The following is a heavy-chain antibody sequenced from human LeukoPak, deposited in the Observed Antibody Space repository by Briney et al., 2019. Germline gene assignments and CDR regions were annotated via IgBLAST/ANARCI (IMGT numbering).Heavy chain of an antibody. CDR3: ARHAGYSSSWYPAGYYYYGMDV. D-gene: IGHD6-13*01. CDR2: IYYSGST. V-gene: IGHV4-59*08. CDR1: GGSISSYY. Sequence: SETLSLTCTVSGGSISSYYWIWIRQPPGKGLEWIGYIYYSGSTNYNPSLKSRVTISVDTSKNQFSLKLSSVTAADTAVYYCARHAGYSSSWYPAGYYYYGMDVWGQGTTVTVSS. J-gene: IGHJ6*02.